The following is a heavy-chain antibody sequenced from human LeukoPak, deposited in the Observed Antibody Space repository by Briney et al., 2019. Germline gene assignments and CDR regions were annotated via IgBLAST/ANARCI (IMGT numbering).Heavy chain of an antibody. J-gene: IGHJ4*02. CDR1: GGSISSYH. D-gene: IGHD1-26*01. CDR3: ARRRGSYRDY. Sequence: SETLSLTCTVSGGSISSYHWSWIRQPPGKGLEWIGSIYYSGSTYYNPSLTSRVTISADTPKNQFSLNLTSVTAADTAVYYCARRRGSYRDYWGQGTLVTVSS. CDR2: IYYSGST. V-gene: IGHV4-59*05.